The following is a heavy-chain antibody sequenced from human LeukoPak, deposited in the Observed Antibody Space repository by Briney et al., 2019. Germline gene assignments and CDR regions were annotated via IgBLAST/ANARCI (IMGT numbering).Heavy chain of an antibody. D-gene: IGHD3-22*01. CDR1: RFTFSNYA. CDR3: ARSYTNYYDSSGYYYNYGMDV. J-gene: IGHJ6*04. CDR2: ISYDGSNK. V-gene: IGHV3-30-3*01. Sequence: GGSLGLSCAASRFTFSNYAMHWVRQAPGKGLEGVAVISYDGSNKYYADSVKGRFTISRDNSRNTVYMEMNSLRAEDTAVYYCARSYTNYYDSSGYYYNYGMDVWGEGTTVSASS.